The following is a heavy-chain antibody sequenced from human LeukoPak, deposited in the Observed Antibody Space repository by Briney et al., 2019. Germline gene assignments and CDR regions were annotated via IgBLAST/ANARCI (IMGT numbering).Heavy chain of an antibody. J-gene: IGHJ6*03. CDR2: VDPEDGET. V-gene: IGHV1-69-2*01. CDR3: ATGSHCSSTSCYSYYYYYMDV. Sequence: ASVKDSCKVSGYTFTDYYMHWVQQAPGKGLEWMGLVDPEDGETIYAEKLQGRVTITADTSTDTAYMELSSLRSEDTAVYYCATGSHCSSTSCYSYYYYYMDVWGKGTTVTVSS. D-gene: IGHD2-2*02. CDR1: GYTFTDYY.